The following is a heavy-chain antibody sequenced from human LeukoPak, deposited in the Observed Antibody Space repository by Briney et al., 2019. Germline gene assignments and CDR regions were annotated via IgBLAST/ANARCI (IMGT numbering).Heavy chain of an antibody. CDR1: GFTFSSYG. CDR3: AKDILTGYYNVGVY. D-gene: IGHD3-9*01. Sequence: GGSLRLSCAASGFTFSSYGMHWVRQAPGKGLEWVAVISYDGSNKYYADSVKGRFTISRDNSKNTLYLQMNSLRAEDTAVYYCAKDILTGYYNVGVYWGQGTLVTVSS. J-gene: IGHJ4*02. V-gene: IGHV3-30*18. CDR2: ISYDGSNK.